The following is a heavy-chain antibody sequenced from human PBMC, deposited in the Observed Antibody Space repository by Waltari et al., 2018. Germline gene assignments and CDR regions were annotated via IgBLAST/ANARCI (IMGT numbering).Heavy chain of an antibody. J-gene: IGHJ6*02. CDR3: ARVYSSSGWNYYYYGMDV. D-gene: IGHD6-19*01. CDR1: GGSISSGSYY. Sequence: QVQLQESGPGLVKPSQTLSLTCTVSGGSISSGSYYWRWIRPPAGKGLEWIGRIYTSGSTNYNPSLKSRVTISVDTSKNQFSLKLSSVTAADTAVYYCARVYSSSGWNYYYYGMDVWGQGTTVTVSS. V-gene: IGHV4-61*02. CDR2: IYTSGST.